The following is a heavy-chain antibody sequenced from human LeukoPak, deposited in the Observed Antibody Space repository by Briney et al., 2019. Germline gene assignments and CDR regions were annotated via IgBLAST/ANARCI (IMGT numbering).Heavy chain of an antibody. J-gene: IGHJ4*02. D-gene: IGHD2-15*01. CDR1: GGSFSGYY. Sequence: PSETLSLTCAVYGGSFSGYYWSWFRKPPGKGLEWIGEINHSGSTNYNPSLKSRVTISVDTSKNQFSLKLSSVTAADTAVYYCARGPQRYCSGGSCQHYWGQGTLVTVSS. V-gene: IGHV4-34*01. CDR2: INHSGST. CDR3: ARGPQRYCSGGSCQHY.